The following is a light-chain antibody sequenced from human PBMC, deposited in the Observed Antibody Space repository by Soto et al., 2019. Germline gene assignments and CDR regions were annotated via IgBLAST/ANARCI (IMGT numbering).Light chain of an antibody. Sequence: EIVMTQSPATLSVPPGERATLSCRASQSVSSNLAWYQQKPGQAPRLLIYGASTRATDIPPRFSGSGSGTEFTLTISSLQSEDFAVYYCQQYYTWPSWTFGQGTKVDIK. CDR1: QSVSSN. J-gene: IGKJ1*01. V-gene: IGKV3-15*01. CDR2: GAS. CDR3: QQYYTWPSWT.